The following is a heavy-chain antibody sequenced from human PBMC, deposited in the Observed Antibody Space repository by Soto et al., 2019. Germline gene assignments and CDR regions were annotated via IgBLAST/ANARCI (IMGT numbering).Heavy chain of an antibody. CDR3: ARVPDR. CDR2: IYHSGST. V-gene: IGHV4-30-2*01. J-gene: IGHJ5*02. D-gene: IGHD2-2*01. Sequence: SDALSLTGDGSGGSISSGGYSWSWIRQPPGKGLEWIGYIYHSGSTYYNPSLKSRVTISVDRSKNQFSLKLSSVTAADTAVYYCARVPDRWGQGTLVTVSS. CDR1: GGSISSGGYS.